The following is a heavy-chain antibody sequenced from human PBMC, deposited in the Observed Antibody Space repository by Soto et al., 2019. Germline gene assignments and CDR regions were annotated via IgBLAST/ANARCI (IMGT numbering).Heavy chain of an antibody. Sequence: QVQLVESGGGVVQPGRSLRLSCAASGFTFSSYAMHWVRQAPGKGLEWVAVISYVGSNKYYADSVKGRFTISRDNSKNTLYLQMNSLRAEDTAVYYCARDIVVLYGMDVWGQGTTVTVSS. J-gene: IGHJ6*02. D-gene: IGHD2-15*01. CDR3: ARDIVVLYGMDV. CDR1: GFTFSSYA. CDR2: ISYVGSNK. V-gene: IGHV3-30-3*01.